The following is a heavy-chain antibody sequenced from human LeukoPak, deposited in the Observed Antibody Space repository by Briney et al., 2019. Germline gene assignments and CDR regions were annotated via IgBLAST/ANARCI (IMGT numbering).Heavy chain of an antibody. CDR3: ARGTNWSPLDFDH. J-gene: IGHJ4*02. CDR1: GFMFSSNW. V-gene: IGHV3-7*01. CDR2: IKEDGTET. D-gene: IGHD1-20*01. Sequence: GGSLRLSCAASGFMFSSNWMSWVRLAPGKGLEWVANIKEDGTETYYVDSVKGRFTISRDNAKNSLYLQMNSLRAEDTAVYYCARGTNWSPLDFDHWGQGTLVTVSS.